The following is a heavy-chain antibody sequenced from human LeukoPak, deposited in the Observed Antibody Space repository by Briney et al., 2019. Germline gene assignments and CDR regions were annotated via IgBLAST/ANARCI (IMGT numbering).Heavy chain of an antibody. D-gene: IGHD3-22*01. J-gene: IGHJ5*02. Sequence: ASVKVSCKASGYTFTSYGISWVRQAPGQGLEWMGGIIPIFGTANYAQKFQGRVTITADESTSTAYMELSSLRSEDTAVYYCARSREGYDSSSRNNWFDPWGQGTLVTVSS. V-gene: IGHV1-69*13. CDR3: ARSREGYDSSSRNNWFDP. CDR1: GYTFTSYG. CDR2: IIPIFGTA.